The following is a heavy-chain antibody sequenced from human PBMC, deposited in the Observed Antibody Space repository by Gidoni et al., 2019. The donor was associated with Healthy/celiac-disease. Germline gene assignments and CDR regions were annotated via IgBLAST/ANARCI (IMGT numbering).Heavy chain of an antibody. V-gene: IGHV4-34*01. D-gene: IGHD1-26*01. CDR3: ASLSGSDTGEDDWFDP. Sequence: QVQLQQWGAGLLKPSETLSLTCAVYGGSFSGYYWSWIRQPPGKGLEWIGEINHSGSTNYNPSLKSRVTISVDMSKNQFSLKLSSVTAADTAVYYCASLSGSDTGEDDWFDPWGQGTLVTVSS. J-gene: IGHJ5*02. CDR1: GGSFSGYY. CDR2: INHSGST.